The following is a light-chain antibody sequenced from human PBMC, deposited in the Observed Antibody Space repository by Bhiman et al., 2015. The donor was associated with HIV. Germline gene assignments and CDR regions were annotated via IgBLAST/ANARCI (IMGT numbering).Light chain of an antibody. CDR1: SSDVGSYDL. J-gene: IGLJ2*01. CDR3: CSYAGSDTFSVI. CDR2: EVT. Sequence: QSALTQPASVSGSPGQSITISCTGTSSDVGSYDLVSWYQQRPGKAPKLIIYEVTKRPSGLSNRFSGSKSGNTASLTISGLQAGDEADYYCCSYAGSDTFSVIFGGGTQLTVL. V-gene: IGLV2-23*02.